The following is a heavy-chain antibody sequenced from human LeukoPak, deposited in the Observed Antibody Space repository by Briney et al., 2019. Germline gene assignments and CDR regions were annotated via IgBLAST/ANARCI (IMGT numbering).Heavy chain of an antibody. CDR2: ISSSSSYI. CDR3: ARAVGTGILTSNGAYYYYMDV. CDR1: GFTFSSYS. Sequence: GGSLRLSCAASGFTFSSYSMNWVRQAPGKGLEWVSSISSSSSYIYYADSVKGRFTISRDNAKNSLYLQMNSLRAEDTAVYYCARAVGTGILTSNGAYYYYMDVWGKGTTVTVSS. V-gene: IGHV3-21*04. D-gene: IGHD3-9*01. J-gene: IGHJ6*03.